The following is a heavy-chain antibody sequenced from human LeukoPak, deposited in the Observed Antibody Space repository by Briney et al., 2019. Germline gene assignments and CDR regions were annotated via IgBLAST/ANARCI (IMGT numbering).Heavy chain of an antibody. Sequence: PSETLSLTCTDFGGSISTSSSYWGWIRQPPGKGLEWIGSIYYSGSTYYNPSLKSRVTISVDTSRNQFSLKLSSVSAADTAVYYCARGLGYGSGSYYLGFDMWGQGTMVTVSS. V-gene: IGHV4-39*01. D-gene: IGHD3-10*01. CDR2: IYYSGST. J-gene: IGHJ3*02. CDR3: ARGLGYGSGSYYLGFDM. CDR1: GGSISTSSSY.